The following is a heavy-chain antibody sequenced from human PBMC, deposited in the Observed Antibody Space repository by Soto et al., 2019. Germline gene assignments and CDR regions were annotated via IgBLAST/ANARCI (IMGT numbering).Heavy chain of an antibody. V-gene: IGHV5-10-1*01. CDR3: ARVGFESSRRPAGLDV. CDR2: IDVSDSYT. J-gene: IGHJ6*02. CDR1: GYDFGNSW. Sequence: GESLKISCKASGYDFGNSWINWVRQMPGKDLEWMGRIDVSDSYTDYSPPFHGHVIISVDRSLSTAYLQWSSLKTSDTAMYWCARVGFESSRRPAGLDVWGQGTTVTVSS. D-gene: IGHD6-19*01.